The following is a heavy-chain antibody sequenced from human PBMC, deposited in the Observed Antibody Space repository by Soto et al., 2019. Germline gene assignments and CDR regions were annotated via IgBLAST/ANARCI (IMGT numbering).Heavy chain of an antibody. CDR3: ARGIYIWGKSGPNDD. V-gene: IGHV1-46*01. CDR2: IXLSXXSX. CDR1: GETFTSYS. J-gene: IGHJ4*02. Sequence: ASVKVSCKGSGETFTSYSRHWVRQAPGQGLEWMGIIXLSXXSXXXXXKXXGRGTVTRDTSTSTVYMELSTLRAEDTAVYYCARGIYIWGKSGPNDDWGRGTLVTVSS. D-gene: IGHD3-16*01.